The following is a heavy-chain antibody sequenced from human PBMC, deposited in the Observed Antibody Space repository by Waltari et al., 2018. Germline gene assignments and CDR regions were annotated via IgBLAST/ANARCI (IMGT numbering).Heavy chain of an antibody. V-gene: IGHV3-7*01. D-gene: IGHD2-2*01. CDR1: GFTFSSYW. Sequence: EVQLVESGGGLVQPGGSLRLSCAVSGFTFSSYWMSWVRQAPGKGLEWVANIKQDGSEKNYVDSVKGRCTISRDNAKNSLYLQMNSLRAEDTAVYYCARDSAVPAATWGAFDIWGQGTMVTVSS. CDR3: ARDSAVPAATWGAFDI. CDR2: IKQDGSEK. J-gene: IGHJ3*02.